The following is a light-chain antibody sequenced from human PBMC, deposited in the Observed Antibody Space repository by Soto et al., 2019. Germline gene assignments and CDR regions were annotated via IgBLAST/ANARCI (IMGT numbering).Light chain of an antibody. Sequence: IIMTHSSLSLLSVPPYAASISCASSQSLVPSKRNHCVEWYFQKPGQSPQLLIYLASIRGSGGSDRFNDSGSDTDFTLKISRVGNEDVGVYYCMQPVQKPPRTFGLGTRLEIK. CDR2: LAS. J-gene: IGKJ5*01. CDR1: QSLVPSKRNHC. CDR3: MQPVQKPPRT. V-gene: IGKV2-28*01.